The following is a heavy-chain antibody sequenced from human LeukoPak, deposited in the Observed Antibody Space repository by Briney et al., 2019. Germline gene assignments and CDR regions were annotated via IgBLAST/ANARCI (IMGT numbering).Heavy chain of an antibody. CDR3: AKGSGYYTYNWFDL. CDR1: GFIFSSYG. J-gene: IGHJ5*02. D-gene: IGHD3-3*01. CDR2: IRYDGTNK. Sequence: GGSLRLSCAASGFIFSSYGMHWVRQAPGKGLEWVAFIRYDGTNKYYADSVRGRFTISGDDSTNTVYLEMNSLRGEDTAVYYCAKGSGYYTYNWFDLWGQGTLVTVSS. V-gene: IGHV3-30*02.